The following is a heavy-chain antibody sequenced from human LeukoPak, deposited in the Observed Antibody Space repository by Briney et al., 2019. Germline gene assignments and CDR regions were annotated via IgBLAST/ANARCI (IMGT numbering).Heavy chain of an antibody. D-gene: IGHD5-24*01. V-gene: IGHV4-59*01. Sequence: SETLSLTCTVSGGSISSYYWSWIRQPPGKGLEWSGYIYYSGSTNYNPSLKSRVTISVDTSKNQFSLKLSSVTAADTAVYYCARGDGYKDYWGQGTLVTVSS. J-gene: IGHJ4*02. CDR1: GGSISSYY. CDR2: IYYSGST. CDR3: ARGDGYKDY.